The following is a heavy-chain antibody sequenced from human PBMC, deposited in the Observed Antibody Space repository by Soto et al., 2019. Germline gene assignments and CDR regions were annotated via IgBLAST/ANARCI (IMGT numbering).Heavy chain of an antibody. CDR3: ARGRSRGRGAGLSPYYYYGMDV. CDR2: IIPIFGTA. CDR1: GGTFSSYA. J-gene: IGHJ6*02. D-gene: IGHD3-10*01. V-gene: IGHV1-69*01. Sequence: QVQLVQSGAEVKKPGSSVKVSCKASGGTFSSYAISWVRQAPGQGLEWMGGIIPIFGTANYAQKFQGRVTITADESTSTAYMELSSLRSEDTAGYYWARGRSRGRGAGLSPYYYYGMDVWGQGTTVTVSS.